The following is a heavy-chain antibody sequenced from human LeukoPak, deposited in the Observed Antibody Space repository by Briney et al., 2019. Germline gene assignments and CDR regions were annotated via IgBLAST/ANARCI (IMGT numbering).Heavy chain of an antibody. V-gene: IGHV1-2*02. Sequence: VASVKVSCKASGYTFTSYYMHWVRQAPGQGLEWMGWINPNSGGTNYAQKFQGRVTMTRDTSISIAYMELSRLRSDDTAVYYCAREIRLRGVESTKPEGFDYWGQGTLVTVSS. D-gene: IGHD1-14*01. CDR2: INPNSGGT. CDR3: AREIRLRGVESTKPEGFDY. J-gene: IGHJ4*02. CDR1: GYTFTSYY.